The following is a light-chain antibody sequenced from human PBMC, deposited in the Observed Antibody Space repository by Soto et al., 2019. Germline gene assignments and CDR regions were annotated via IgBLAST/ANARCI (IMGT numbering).Light chain of an antibody. CDR3: QQYGSS. CDR2: GAS. CDR1: QSVSSNY. V-gene: IGKV3-20*01. Sequence: VLTQSPGTLSLSPGERATLSCRASQSVSSNYLAWYQQKPGQAPRRLIYGASTRATGIPDRFSGSGSGTDFTLTIGRLEPEDFAVYYCQQYGSSFGQGTRLEIK. J-gene: IGKJ5*01.